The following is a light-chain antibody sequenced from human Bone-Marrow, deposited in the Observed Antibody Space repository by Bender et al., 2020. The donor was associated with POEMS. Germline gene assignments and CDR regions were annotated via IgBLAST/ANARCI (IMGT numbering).Light chain of an antibody. CDR1: TGAVTSGNF. J-gene: IGLJ2*01. Sequence: QTVVTQEPSLTVSPGGTVTLTCASSTGAVTSGNFPNWFQQKPGQPPRSLIHNVRYQLSWTPARFSGSLLGGKAALTLSGVLPEDEADYYCLLYYGDTQLVVFGGGTKLTVV. CDR3: LLYYGDTQLVV. V-gene: IGLV7-43*01. CDR2: NVR.